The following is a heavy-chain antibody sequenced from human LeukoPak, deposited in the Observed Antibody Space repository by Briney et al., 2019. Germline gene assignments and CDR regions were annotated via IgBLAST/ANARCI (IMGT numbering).Heavy chain of an antibody. J-gene: IGHJ4*02. Sequence: SETLSLTCALYGGSFSGYYWSWIRQPPGKGLEWIGEINHSGSTNYNPSLKSRVTISVDTSKNQFSLKLSSVTAADTAVYYCARESVSYSSSWYFDYWGQGTLVTVSS. CDR3: ARESVSYSSSWYFDY. CDR1: GGSFSGYY. CDR2: INHSGST. V-gene: IGHV4-34*01. D-gene: IGHD6-13*01.